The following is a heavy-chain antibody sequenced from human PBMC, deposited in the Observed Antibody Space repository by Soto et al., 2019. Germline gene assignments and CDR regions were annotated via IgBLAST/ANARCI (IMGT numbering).Heavy chain of an antibody. CDR1: GGTFSSYA. J-gene: IGHJ6*02. D-gene: IGHD6-13*01. CDR2: IIPIFGTA. Sequence: QVQLVQSGAEVKKPGSSVKVSCKASGGTFSSYAISWVRQAPGQGLEWMGGIIPIFGTANYAQKFQGRVTITADESTSTAYVELSSLRSEDTAVYYCARDMGQQLALRDYYYGMDVWGQGTTVTVSS. V-gene: IGHV1-69*12. CDR3: ARDMGQQLALRDYYYGMDV.